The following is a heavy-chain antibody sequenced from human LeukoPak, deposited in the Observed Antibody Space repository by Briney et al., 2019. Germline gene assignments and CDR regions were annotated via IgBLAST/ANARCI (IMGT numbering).Heavy chain of an antibody. J-gene: IGHJ4*02. CDR3: ARDSLGRAATGIAMDY. CDR2: IKQDGSEK. Sequence: PGGSLRLSCAASGFTFSTYRMSWVRQAPGKGLESVANIKQDGSEKHYVDSVKGRFTISRDNAKNSLYLQMNSLRAEDTAVYYCARDSLGRAATGIAMDYWGQGTLVTVSS. V-gene: IGHV3-7*01. CDR1: GFTFSTYR. D-gene: IGHD6-13*01.